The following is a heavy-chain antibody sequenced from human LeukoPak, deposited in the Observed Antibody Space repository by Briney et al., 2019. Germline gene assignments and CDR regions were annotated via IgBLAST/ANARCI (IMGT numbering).Heavy chain of an antibody. CDR3: ARDKGDAFDI. J-gene: IGHJ3*02. CDR1: GFTFSSYS. Sequence: GGSLRLSCAASGFTFSSYSMNWVRQAPGKGLEWVSSISSSSSYIYYADSVKGRFTISRDNAKNSLYLQMNSLRAEHTAVYYCARDKGDAFDIWGQGTMVTVSS. CDR2: ISSSSSYI. V-gene: IGHV3-21*01.